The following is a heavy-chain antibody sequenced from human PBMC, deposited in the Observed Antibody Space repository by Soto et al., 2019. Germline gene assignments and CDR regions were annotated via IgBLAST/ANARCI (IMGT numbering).Heavy chain of an antibody. D-gene: IGHD6-13*01. V-gene: IGHV3-23*01. Sequence: EVQLLESGGGLEQPGGSLRLSCVASGLTFSSNVMSWVRQAPGKGLEWVSGISGSGGSTFYADSVKRRFTISRDNSKNTLYLQMNSLRAEDTAIYYCAKDLGIAAAGHFDYWGQGTLVTVSP. CDR3: AKDLGIAAAGHFDY. J-gene: IGHJ4*02. CDR2: ISGSGGST. CDR1: GLTFSSNV.